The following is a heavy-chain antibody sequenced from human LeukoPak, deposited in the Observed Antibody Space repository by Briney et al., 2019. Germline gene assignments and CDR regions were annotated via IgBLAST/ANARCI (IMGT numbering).Heavy chain of an antibody. V-gene: IGHV1-8*02. CDR3: TRGFNGQGS. CDR2: MKPSSGNT. Sequence: GASVKVSCKASGYTFTSYDINWVRQATGQGLEWMGWMKPSSGNTGYAQKFQGRVTMTRNTSTTTAYLELSSLRSEDTAVYYCTRGFNGQGSWGQGTLVTVSS. J-gene: IGHJ5*02. CDR1: GYTFTSYD.